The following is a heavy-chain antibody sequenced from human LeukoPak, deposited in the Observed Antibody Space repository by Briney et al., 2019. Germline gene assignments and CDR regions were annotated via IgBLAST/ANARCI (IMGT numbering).Heavy chain of an antibody. CDR3: ESVWPFGY. J-gene: IGHJ4*02. CDR2: INTDGSSK. CDR1: GFTFSTYW. V-gene: IGHV3-74*01. Sequence: GGSLRLSCAASGFTFSTYWMHWVRQAPGKGLMWVSRINTDGSSKNYAASVKGRFTTSRHNAKNTLYLQMNSLRAEDTAVYYCESVWPFGYWGQGTLVTVSS. D-gene: IGHD2-8*01.